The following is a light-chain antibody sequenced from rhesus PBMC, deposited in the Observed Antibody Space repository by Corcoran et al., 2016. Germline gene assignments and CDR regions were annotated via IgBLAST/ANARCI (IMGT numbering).Light chain of an antibody. Sequence: DIQMTQSPSSLSASVGDRVTITCQASQGISSWLAWYQQKPGKAPKLLTYASSSLQTGVPSRFSGSGSGTDFTLTISSLQPDDFATYYCQQHNSYPLTFGGGTKVEIK. CDR1: QGISSW. CDR2: ASS. CDR3: QQHNSYPLT. J-gene: IGKJ4*01. V-gene: IGKV1-33*02.